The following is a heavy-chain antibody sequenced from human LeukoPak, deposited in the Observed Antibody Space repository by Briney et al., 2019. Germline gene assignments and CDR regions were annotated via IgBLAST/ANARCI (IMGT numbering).Heavy chain of an antibody. V-gene: IGHV3-30*04. Sequence: PGRSLRLSCAASGFTCSSYAMHWVRQAPGKGLEWVAVISYDGSNKYYADSVKGRFTISRDNSKNTLYLQMNSLRAEDTAVYYCARGQPYIAVSGTFDYWGQGTMVTVSS. D-gene: IGHD6-19*01. CDR3: ARGQPYIAVSGTFDY. J-gene: IGHJ4*02. CDR1: GFTCSSYA. CDR2: ISYDGSNK.